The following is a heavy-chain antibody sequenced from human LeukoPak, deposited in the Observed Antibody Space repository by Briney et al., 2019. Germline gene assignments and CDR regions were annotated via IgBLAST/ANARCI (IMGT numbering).Heavy chain of an antibody. V-gene: IGHV3-7*01. CDR3: ARGYNWFDP. J-gene: IGHJ5*02. CDR1: GFSFSSYA. Sequence: GGSLRLSCAASGFSFSSYAMSWVRQAPGKGLEWVANIKQDGSEKYYVDSVKGRFTISRDNAKNSLYLQMNSLRAEDTAVYYCARGYNWFDPWGQGTLVTVSS. CDR2: IKQDGSEK.